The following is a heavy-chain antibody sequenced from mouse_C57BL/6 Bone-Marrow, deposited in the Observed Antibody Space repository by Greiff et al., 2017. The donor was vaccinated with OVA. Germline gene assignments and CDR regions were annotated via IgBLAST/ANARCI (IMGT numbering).Heavy chain of an antibody. J-gene: IGHJ3*01. CDR3: ARQLRLRRGFAY. CDR2: IYPGDGDT. D-gene: IGHD3-2*02. V-gene: IGHV1-82*01. CDR1: GYAFSSSW. Sequence: QVQLKQSGPELVKPGASVKISCKASGYAFSSSWMNWVKQRPGKGLEWIGRIYPGDGDTNYNGKFKGKATLTAVKSSSTAYMQLSSLTSEEAAVYFCARQLRLRRGFAYWGQGTLVTVSA.